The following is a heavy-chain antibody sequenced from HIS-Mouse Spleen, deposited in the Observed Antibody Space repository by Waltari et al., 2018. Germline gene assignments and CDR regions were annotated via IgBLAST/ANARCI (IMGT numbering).Heavy chain of an antibody. CDR1: VGSISTSRYY. V-gene: IGHV4-39*07. CDR2: IYYSGST. J-gene: IGHJ2*01. D-gene: IGHD6-13*01. CDR3: AREIPYSSSWYDWYFDL. Sequence: QLQLQESGPGLVKPSETLSLTCTVSVGSISTSRYYLGWIRQPPGKGLEWIGSIYYSGSTYYNPSLKSRVTISVDTSKNQFSLKLSSVTAADTAVYYCAREIPYSSSWYDWYFDLWGRGTLVTVSS.